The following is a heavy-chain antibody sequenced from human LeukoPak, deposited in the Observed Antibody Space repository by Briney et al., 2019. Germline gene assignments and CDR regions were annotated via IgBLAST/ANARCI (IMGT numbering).Heavy chain of an antibody. CDR3: ARGNAHAFDN. J-gene: IGHJ3*02. CDR1: GFTLSSYW. V-gene: IGHV3-74*01. Sequence: GGSLRLSCAVSGFTLSSYWMHWVRQLPGKGLVWVSRINSDGSGISYAGSVKGRFTISRDNAKNTLYLQMNSLRVEDTAVYYCARGNAHAFDNWGQGTMVTVSS. CDR2: INSDGSGI.